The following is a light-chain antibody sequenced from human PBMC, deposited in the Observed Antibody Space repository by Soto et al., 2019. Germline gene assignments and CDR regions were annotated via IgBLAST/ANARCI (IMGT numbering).Light chain of an antibody. Sequence: QSALTQPRSVSGSPGQSVTISCTGTSSDVGGYNYVSWYQQHPGKAPQLMIYDVSKRPSGVPDRFSGSKSGNTASLTISGLQAEDEADYYCCSYAGSYLNYVFGTGTKVTVL. CDR1: SSDVGGYNY. J-gene: IGLJ1*01. V-gene: IGLV2-11*01. CDR3: CSYAGSYLNYV. CDR2: DVS.